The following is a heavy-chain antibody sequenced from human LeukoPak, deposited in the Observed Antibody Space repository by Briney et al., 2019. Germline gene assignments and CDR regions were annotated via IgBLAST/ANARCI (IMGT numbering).Heavy chain of an antibody. V-gene: IGHV4-31*03. J-gene: IGHJ4*02. CDR3: ARVVTSSLYFFDY. CDR1: GGSISSEGFY. D-gene: IGHD2-21*02. CDR2: IYHSGRT. Sequence: SQTLSLTCSVSGGSISSEGFYWSWIRQHPGKGLEWIAYIYHSGRTYYNPSLKSRLTISVDTSKNQFSMSLKSVTAADTAVYYCARVVTSSLYFFDYWGQGTLVSVSS.